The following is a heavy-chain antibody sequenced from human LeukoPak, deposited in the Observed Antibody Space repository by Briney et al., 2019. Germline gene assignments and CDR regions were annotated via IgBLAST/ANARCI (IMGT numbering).Heavy chain of an antibody. CDR1: GFTFTSSA. J-gene: IGHJ6*02. V-gene: IGHV1-58*01. Sequence: SVKVSCTASGFTFTSSAVQWVRQARGQRLEWIGWIVVGSGNTNYAQKFQERVTITRDMSTSTAYMELSSLRSEDTAVYYCAASSYGDYYYYYGMDVWGQGTTVTVSS. CDR2: IVVGSGNT. CDR3: AASSYGDYYYYYGMDV. D-gene: IGHD4-17*01.